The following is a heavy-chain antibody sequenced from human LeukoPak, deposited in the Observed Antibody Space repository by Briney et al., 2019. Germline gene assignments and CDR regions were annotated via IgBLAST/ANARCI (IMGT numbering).Heavy chain of an antibody. V-gene: IGHV2-5*01. D-gene: IGHD3-22*01. J-gene: IGHJ4*02. Sequence: SGPTLVKPTQTLTLTCTFSRFSLSTSGVGVGWIRQPPGKALEWLALIYWNDDKRYSPSLKSRLTITKDTSKNQVVLTMTNMDPVDTATYYCAYYYDSSGYYYESDYFDYWGQGTLVTVSS. CDR1: RFSLSTSGVG. CDR2: IYWNDDK. CDR3: AYYYDSSGYYYESDYFDY.